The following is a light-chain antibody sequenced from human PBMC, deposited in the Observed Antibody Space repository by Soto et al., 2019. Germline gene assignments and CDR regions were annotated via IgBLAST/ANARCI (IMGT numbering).Light chain of an antibody. J-gene: IGKJ1*01. V-gene: IGKV3-20*01. Sequence: EIVMTQSPATLSVSPWERATFSCWASQSVSSNLAWYQQKPGQAPRLLIYDASTRATGIPARFSGSGSGTDFTLTISRLEPEDFAVYYCQQYGSSLWTFGQGTKVDIK. CDR2: DAS. CDR1: QSVSSN. CDR3: QQYGSSLWT.